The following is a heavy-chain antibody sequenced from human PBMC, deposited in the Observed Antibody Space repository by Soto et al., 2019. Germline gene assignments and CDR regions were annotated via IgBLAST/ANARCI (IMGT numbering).Heavy chain of an antibody. Sequence: QVQLVESGGGVVQPGRSLRLSCAASGFTFSSYGMHWVRQAPGKGLEWVAVISYGGSNKYYADSVKGRFTISRDNSKNPRYRRMNNLSAEDTAVYYCAKDNCISTSCYRLYNWFDPWGQGTLVTVSS. CDR1: GFTFSSYG. V-gene: IGHV3-30*18. D-gene: IGHD2-2*01. CDR3: AKDNCISTSCYRLYNWFDP. CDR2: ISYGGSNK. J-gene: IGHJ5*02.